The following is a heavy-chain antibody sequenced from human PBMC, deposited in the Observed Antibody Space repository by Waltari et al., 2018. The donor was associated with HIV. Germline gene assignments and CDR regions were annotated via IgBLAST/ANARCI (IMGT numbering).Heavy chain of an antibody. CDR3: ARSGMDYYDSSGYSNLDY. J-gene: IGHJ4*02. CDR2: IIPIFGTA. CDR1: GRTFSSYA. Sequence: QVQLVQSGAEVKKPGSSVKVSCKASGRTFSSYAITRVRQAPAQGLEWMGGIIPIFGTANYAQKFQGRVTITADESTSTAYMELSSLRSEDTAVYYCARSGMDYYDSSGYSNLDYWGQGTLVTVSS. D-gene: IGHD3-22*01. V-gene: IGHV1-69*01.